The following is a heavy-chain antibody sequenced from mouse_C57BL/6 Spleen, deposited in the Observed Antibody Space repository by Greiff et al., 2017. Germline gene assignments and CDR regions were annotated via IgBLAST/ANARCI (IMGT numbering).Heavy chain of an antibody. V-gene: IGHV10-1*01. CDR1: GFSFNTYA. Sequence: GGGLVQPKGSLKLSCAASGFSFNTYAMNWVRQAPGKGLEWVARIRSKSNNYATYYADSVKDRFTISRDDSESMLYLQMNNLKTEDTAMYYCVRQGVWYFDVWGTGTTVTVSS. CDR2: IRSKSNNYAT. J-gene: IGHJ1*03. CDR3: VRQGVWYFDV.